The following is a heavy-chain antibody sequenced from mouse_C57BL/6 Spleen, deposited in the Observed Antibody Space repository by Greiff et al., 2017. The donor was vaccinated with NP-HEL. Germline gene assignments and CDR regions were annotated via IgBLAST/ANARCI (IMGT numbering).Heavy chain of an antibody. D-gene: IGHD2-1*01. J-gene: IGHJ2*01. CDR3: ARVGIYYGNYDYFDY. Sequence: EVKLVESGPELVKPGASVKISCKASGYTFTDYYMNWVKQSHGKSLEWIGDINPNNGGTSYNQKFKGKATLTVDKSSSTAYMELRSLTSEDSAVYYCARVGIYYGNYDYFDYWGQGTTLTVSS. CDR2: INPNNGGT. V-gene: IGHV1-26*01. CDR1: GYTFTDYY.